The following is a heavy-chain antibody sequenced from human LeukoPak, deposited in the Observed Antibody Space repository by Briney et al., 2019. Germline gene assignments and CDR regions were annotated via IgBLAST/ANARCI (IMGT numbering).Heavy chain of an antibody. D-gene: IGHD3-3*01. V-gene: IGHV3-30*04. CDR1: GFTFSSYA. J-gene: IGHJ4*02. Sequence: GGSLRLSCAASGFTFSSYAMHWVRQAPGKGLEWVAVISYDGSNKYYADSVKGRFTISRDNSKNTLYLQMNSLRAEDTAVYYCARDLGRDYDFWSGFKGGADYWGQGTLVTVSS. CDR2: ISYDGSNK. CDR3: ARDLGRDYDFWSGFKGGADY.